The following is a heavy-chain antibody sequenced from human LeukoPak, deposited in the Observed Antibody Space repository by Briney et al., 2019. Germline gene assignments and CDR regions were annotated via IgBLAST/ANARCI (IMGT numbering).Heavy chain of an antibody. D-gene: IGHD2-8*01. CDR2: IYPSDSDT. CDR1: GYTFTTSW. CDR3: ARLYGRYFDF. V-gene: IGHV5-51*01. J-gene: IGHJ4*02. Sequence: GESLKISCKGSGYTFTTSWIGWVRQMPGKGLEWMGIIYPSDSDTTYSLSFQGQVTISADKSNSTAYLQWSSLKASDTAVYYCARLYGRYFDFWGQGTLVTVSS.